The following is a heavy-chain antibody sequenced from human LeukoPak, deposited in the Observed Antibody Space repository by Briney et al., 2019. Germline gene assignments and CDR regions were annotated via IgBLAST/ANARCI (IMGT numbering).Heavy chain of an antibody. CDR2: MYSNGNT. Sequence: PGGSLTLSCAASGFTVSTNYMNWIRQAPGKGLEWVSVMYSNGNTYYADSVKGRFTISRDNSKNTLYLQMNSLGAEDTAVYYCARVSSYSYGYNYWGQASLVTASS. D-gene: IGHD5-18*01. V-gene: IGHV3-53*01. CDR3: ARVSSYSYGYNY. CDR1: GFTVSTNY. J-gene: IGHJ4*02.